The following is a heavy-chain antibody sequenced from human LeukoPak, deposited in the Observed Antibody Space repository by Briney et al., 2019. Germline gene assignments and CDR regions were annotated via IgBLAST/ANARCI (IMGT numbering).Heavy chain of an antibody. V-gene: IGHV3-23*01. CDR1: GFTFSSYA. D-gene: IGHD3-16*02. CDR2: ISGSGGST. J-gene: IGHJ4*02. Sequence: GGSLRLSCAASGFTFSSYAMSWVRQAPGKGLEWVSAISGSGGSTYYADSVKGRFTISRDNSKNMLYLQMNSLRAEDTAVYYCAKITITFGGVIVIKSFDYWGQGTLVTVSS. CDR3: AKITITFGGVIVIKSFDY.